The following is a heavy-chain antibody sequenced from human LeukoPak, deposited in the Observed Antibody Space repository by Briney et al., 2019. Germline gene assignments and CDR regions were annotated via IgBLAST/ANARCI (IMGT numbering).Heavy chain of an antibody. CDR2: TSHSSIYI. CDR3: ARENHGSLDY. D-gene: IGHD1-14*01. J-gene: IGHJ4*02. CDR1: GFSFSTYS. V-gene: IGHV3-21*01. Sequence: PGGSLRLSFAASGFSFSTYSMNWVRQAPGKGLEWVSSTSHSSIYIYYADSVKGRFTISRDNAKNSLYLQMNSLRAEDTAVYYCARENHGSLDYWGQGTLVTVSS.